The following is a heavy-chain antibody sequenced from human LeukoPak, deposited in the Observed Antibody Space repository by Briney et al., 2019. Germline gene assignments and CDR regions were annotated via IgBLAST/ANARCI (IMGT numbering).Heavy chain of an antibody. Sequence: PSETLSLTCAVSGYSSSSGYYWGWIRQPPGKGLEWIGSIYHSGSTYYNPSLKSRVTITVDTSKNQFSLKLSSVTAADTAVYYCAGYVVVIDYWGQGTLVTVSS. J-gene: IGHJ4*02. CDR2: IYHSGST. D-gene: IGHD2-21*01. V-gene: IGHV4-38-2*01. CDR3: AGYVVVIDY. CDR1: GYSSSSGYY.